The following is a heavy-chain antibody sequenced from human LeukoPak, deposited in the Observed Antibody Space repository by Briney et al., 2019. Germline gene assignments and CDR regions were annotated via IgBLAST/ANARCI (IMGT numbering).Heavy chain of an antibody. CDR2: IGSSATTM. D-gene: IGHD1-26*01. J-gene: IGHJ5*02. V-gene: IGHV3-48*03. Sequence: GGSLRLSCAASGFTFSLYEMNWVRQAPGKGLEWVSYIGSSATTMHYADSVKGRFTVSRDNAKNSLYLQMNSLRAEDTAVYYSVRWGSYYSAWGQGTLVTVSS. CDR3: VRWGSYYSA. CDR1: GFTFSLYE.